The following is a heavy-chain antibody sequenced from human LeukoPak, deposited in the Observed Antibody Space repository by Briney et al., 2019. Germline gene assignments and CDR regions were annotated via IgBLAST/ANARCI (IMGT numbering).Heavy chain of an antibody. D-gene: IGHD3-16*01. Sequence: PGGSLRLSCAASGFTVSGTHMSWVRQAPGKGLEWVSAMYTGGTTYYVDSVMGRFTVSRDNSRNTVFLHMNSLRVDDTAVYYCAKDEATSGGGLASWGQGTLVTVSS. V-gene: IGHV3-53*01. J-gene: IGHJ4*02. CDR3: AKDEATSGGGLAS. CDR2: MYTGGTT. CDR1: GFTVSGTH.